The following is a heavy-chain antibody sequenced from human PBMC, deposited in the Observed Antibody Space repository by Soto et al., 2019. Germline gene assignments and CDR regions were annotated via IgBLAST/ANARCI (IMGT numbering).Heavy chain of an antibody. CDR3: ARHQAGRLLLIGTPANLGSFDY. D-gene: IGHD2-15*01. V-gene: IGHV4-39*01. CDR1: GGSISSSSYY. Sequence: SETLSLTCTVSGGSISSSSYYWGWIRQPPGKGLEWIGSIYYSGSTYYNPSLKSRVTISVDTSKNQFSLKLSSVTAADTAVYYCARHQAGRLLLIGTPANLGSFDYWGQGTLVTVSS. J-gene: IGHJ4*02. CDR2: IYYSGST.